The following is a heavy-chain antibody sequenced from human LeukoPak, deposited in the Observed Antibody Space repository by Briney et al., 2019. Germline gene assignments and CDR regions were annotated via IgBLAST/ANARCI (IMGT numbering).Heavy chain of an antibody. J-gene: IGHJ3*02. CDR3: ARVNHVVVVVAATPGSAFDI. CDR2: IKQDGSEK. CDR1: GFTFSSYW. D-gene: IGHD2-15*01. Sequence: GGSLRLSCAASGFTFSSYWMSWVRQAPGEGLEWVVNIKQDGSEKYYVDSVKGTISRDNAKNSLYLQMNSLRAEDTAVYYCARVNHVVVVVAATPGSAFDIWGQGTMVTVSS. V-gene: IGHV3-7*03.